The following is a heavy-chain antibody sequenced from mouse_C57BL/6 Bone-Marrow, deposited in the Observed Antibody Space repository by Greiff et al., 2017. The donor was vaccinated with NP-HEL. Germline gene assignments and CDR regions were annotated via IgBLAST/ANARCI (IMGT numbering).Heavy chain of an antibody. Sequence: VQVVESGAELARPGASVKLSCKASGYTFTSYGISWVKQRTGQGLEWIGEIYPRSGNTYYNEKFKGKATLTADKSSSTAYMELRSLTSEDSAVYFCARRAGTPFDYWGQGTTLTVSS. V-gene: IGHV1-81*01. J-gene: IGHJ2*01. D-gene: IGHD3-3*01. CDR1: GYTFTSYG. CDR3: ARRAGTPFDY. CDR2: IYPRSGNT.